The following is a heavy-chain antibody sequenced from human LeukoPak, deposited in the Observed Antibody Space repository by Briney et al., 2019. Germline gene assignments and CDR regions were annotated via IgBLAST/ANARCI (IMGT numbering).Heavy chain of an antibody. CDR2: IYHSGST. J-gene: IGHJ4*02. D-gene: IGHD2-2*01. Sequence: SETLSLTCTVSGYSISSGYYWGWIRQPPGKGLEWIGSIYHSGSTYYNPSLKGRVTISVDTSKNQFSLKLSSVTAAGTAMSYCARGTKIVPAASFDYWGQGTLVTVSS. V-gene: IGHV4-38-2*02. CDR3: ARGTKIVPAASFDY. CDR1: GYSISSGYY.